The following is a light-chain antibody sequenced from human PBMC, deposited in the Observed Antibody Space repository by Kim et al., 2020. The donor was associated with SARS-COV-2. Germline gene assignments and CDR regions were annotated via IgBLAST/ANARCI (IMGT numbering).Light chain of an antibody. CDR2: GAS. V-gene: IGKV3-20*01. CDR3: QQHSGVPIT. CDR1: QNVSSSY. J-gene: IGKJ5*01. Sequence: EIVLTQSPATVSLSPGETATLTCRASQNVSSSYLACYQQNPGQAPRLLIFGASNRATGIPDRVSGSGSGTDFTLTISRLQPEDFAVYYCQQHSGVPITFGQGTRLEIK.